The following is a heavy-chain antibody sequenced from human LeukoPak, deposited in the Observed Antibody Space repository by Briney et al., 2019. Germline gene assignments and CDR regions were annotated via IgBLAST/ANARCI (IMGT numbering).Heavy chain of an antibody. Sequence: PGGSLRLSCAASGFTFSSYGMHWVRQAPGKGLEWVAFIRYDGSNKYYADSVKGRFTISRDNAKNSLYLQMNSLRAEDTAVYYCARDRQDCSSTSCYGGATDVWGKGTTVTISS. CDR2: IRYDGSNK. CDR3: ARDRQDCSSTSCYGGATDV. J-gene: IGHJ6*04. CDR1: GFTFSSYG. V-gene: IGHV3-30*02. D-gene: IGHD2-2*01.